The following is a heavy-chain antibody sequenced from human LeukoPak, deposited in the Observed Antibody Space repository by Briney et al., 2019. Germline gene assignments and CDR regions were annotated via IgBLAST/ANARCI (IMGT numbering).Heavy chain of an antibody. Sequence: PGGSLRLSCAASGFTFSSYAMSWVRQAPGKGLEWVSAISGSGGSTYYADSVKGRFTISRDNSKNTLYLQMNSLRAEDTAVYYCAKDLIRGSVGATPFDYWGQGTLVTVSS. CDR1: GFTFSSYA. D-gene: IGHD1-26*01. J-gene: IGHJ4*02. V-gene: IGHV3-23*01. CDR3: AKDLIRGSVGATPFDY. CDR2: ISGSGGST.